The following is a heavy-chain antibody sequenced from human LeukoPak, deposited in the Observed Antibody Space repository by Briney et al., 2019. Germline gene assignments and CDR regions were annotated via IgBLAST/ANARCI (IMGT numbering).Heavy chain of an antibody. CDR2: ISWNGGDL. D-gene: IGHD5-18*01. Sequence: LTGRSLRLSCAASGFTFDDYAIHWVRQAPGQGLEWVSGISWNGGDLDYADSVKGRFTISRDNAKNSLYLQMNSLRPEDTALYYCTKVRGYSYGYFDFWGLGTLVTVSS. CDR3: TKVRGYSYGYFDF. CDR1: GFTFDDYA. J-gene: IGHJ4*02. V-gene: IGHV3-9*01.